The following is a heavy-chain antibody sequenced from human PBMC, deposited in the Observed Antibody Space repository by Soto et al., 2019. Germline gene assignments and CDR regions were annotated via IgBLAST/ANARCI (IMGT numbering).Heavy chain of an antibody. J-gene: IGHJ4*02. CDR2: ISVGGDNI. V-gene: IGHV3-21*01. CDR1: GFSFNSFN. D-gene: IGHD3-16*01. Sequence: LRLSSLASGFSFNSFNMNWIRRAPGRGLEWVASISVGGDNIYYGDSVQGRFTISRDNSKRSVFLDLSSLRVEDTAVYYCARDLGLLKSLFDYWGQGTLVTVSS. CDR3: ARDLGLLKSLFDY.